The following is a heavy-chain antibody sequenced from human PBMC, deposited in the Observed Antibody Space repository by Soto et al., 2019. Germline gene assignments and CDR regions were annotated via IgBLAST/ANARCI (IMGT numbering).Heavy chain of an antibody. J-gene: IGHJ4*02. CDR2: ISGSGGST. D-gene: IGHD1-26*01. CDR3: ARTYSGSPNFDY. CDR1: GFTFSSYA. V-gene: IGHV3-23*01. Sequence: GSLRLSCAASGFTFSSYAMSWVRQAPGKGLEWVSAISGSGGSTYSADSVKGRFTISRDNAKNSLYLQMNSLRAEDTAVYYCARTYSGSPNFDYWGPGTLVTVSS.